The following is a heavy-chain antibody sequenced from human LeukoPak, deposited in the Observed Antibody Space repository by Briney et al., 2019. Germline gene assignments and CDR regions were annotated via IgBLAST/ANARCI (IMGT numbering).Heavy chain of an antibody. V-gene: IGHV3-30*04. J-gene: IGHJ6*02. CDR3: ARDYSTYYYYYYGMDV. CDR2: ISYDGSNK. Sequence: GGSLRPSCAASGFTFSSYAMHWVRQAPGKGLEWVAVISYDGSNKYYADSVKGRFTISRDNSKNTLYLQMNSLRAEDTAVYYCARDYSTYYYYYYGMDVWGQGTTVTVSS. D-gene: IGHD4-11*01. CDR1: GFTFSSYA.